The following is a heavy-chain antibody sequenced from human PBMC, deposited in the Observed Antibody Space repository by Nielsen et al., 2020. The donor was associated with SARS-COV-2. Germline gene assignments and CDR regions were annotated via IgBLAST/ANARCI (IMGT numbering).Heavy chain of an antibody. CDR2: ISGSGGST. D-gene: IGHD6-19*01. Sequence: GGSLRLSCAASGFTFSSYSMNWVRQAPGKGLEWVSAISGSGGSTYYADSVKGRFTISRDNSKNTLYLQMNSLRAEDTAVYYCAKSDGYSSGWYGGFDPWGQGTLVTVSS. V-gene: IGHV3-23*01. CDR1: GFTFSSYS. J-gene: IGHJ5*02. CDR3: AKSDGYSSGWYGGFDP.